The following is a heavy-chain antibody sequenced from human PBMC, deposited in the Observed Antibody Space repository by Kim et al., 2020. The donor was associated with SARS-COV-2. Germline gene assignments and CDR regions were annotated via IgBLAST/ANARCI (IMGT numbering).Heavy chain of an antibody. J-gene: IGHJ4*02. Sequence: GGSLRLSCAASGFTFSSYGMHWVRQAPGKGLERVAVISYDGSNKYYADSVKGRFTISRDNSKNTLYLQMNSLRAEDTAVYYCAKDTGSVLRFLEWLFDYWGQGTLVTVSS. D-gene: IGHD3-3*01. CDR2: ISYDGSNK. CDR3: AKDTGSVLRFLEWLFDY. CDR1: GFTFSSYG. V-gene: IGHV3-30*18.